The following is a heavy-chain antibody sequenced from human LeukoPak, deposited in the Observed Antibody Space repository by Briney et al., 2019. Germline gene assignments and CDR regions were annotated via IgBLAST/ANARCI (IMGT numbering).Heavy chain of an antibody. Sequence: PGESLKISCAASGFTFSSYGMHWVRQVPGKGLEWVAVIWYDGSNKYYADSVKGRFTISRDNSKNTLYLQMNSLRAEDTAVYYCARDFQTIYGDYGYFDYWGQGTLVTVSS. CDR1: GFTFSSYG. CDR2: IWYDGSNK. V-gene: IGHV3-33*01. D-gene: IGHD4-17*01. J-gene: IGHJ4*02. CDR3: ARDFQTIYGDYGYFDY.